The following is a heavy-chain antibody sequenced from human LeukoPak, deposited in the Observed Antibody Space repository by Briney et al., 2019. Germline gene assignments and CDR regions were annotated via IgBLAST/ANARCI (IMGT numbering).Heavy chain of an antibody. Sequence: GGSLRLSCAASGFTFSSYGVHWVRQAPGKGLEWVAVIWYDGSNKYYADSVKGRFTISRDNSKNTLYLQMNSLRAEDTAVYYCATSTNYGSGSYYISDFDYWGQGTLVTVSS. D-gene: IGHD3-10*01. CDR3: ATSTNYGSGSYYISDFDY. CDR2: IWYDGSNK. V-gene: IGHV3-33*01. CDR1: GFTFSSYG. J-gene: IGHJ4*02.